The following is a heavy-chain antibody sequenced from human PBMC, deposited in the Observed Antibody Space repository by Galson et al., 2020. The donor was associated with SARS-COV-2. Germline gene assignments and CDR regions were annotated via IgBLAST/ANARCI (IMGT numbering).Heavy chain of an antibody. D-gene: IGHD2-2*01. Sequence: SVKVSCKASGGTFSSYTISWVRQAPGQGLEWMGRIIPILGIANYAQKFQGRVTITADKSTSTAYMELSSLRSEDTAVYYCASDLLYCSSTSCSLVYGMDVWGQGTTVTVSS. J-gene: IGHJ6*02. CDR1: GGTFSSYT. CDR3: ASDLLYCSSTSCSLVYGMDV. CDR2: IIPILGIA. V-gene: IGHV1-69*02.